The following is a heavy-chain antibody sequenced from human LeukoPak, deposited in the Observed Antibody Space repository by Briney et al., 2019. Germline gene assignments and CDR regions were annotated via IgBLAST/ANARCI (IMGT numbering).Heavy chain of an antibody. J-gene: IGHJ6*02. V-gene: IGHV4-34*01. Sequence: PSETLSLTCTVSGGSISTYYWTWIRQPPGKGLEWIGEINHSGSTNYNPSLKSRVTISVDTSKNQFSLKLSSVTAADTAVYYCARGIGYQLLYNYYYYGMDVWGQGTTVTVSS. CDR2: INHSGST. CDR1: GGSISTYY. D-gene: IGHD2-2*02. CDR3: ARGIGYQLLYNYYYYGMDV.